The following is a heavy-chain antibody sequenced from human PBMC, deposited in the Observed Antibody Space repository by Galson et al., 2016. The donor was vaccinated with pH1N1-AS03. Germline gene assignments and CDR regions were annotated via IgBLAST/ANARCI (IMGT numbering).Heavy chain of an antibody. CDR3: ARWSNNWDWAIDY. CDR2: INKDEDER. V-gene: IGHV3-7*01. CDR1: GFSISSGA. J-gene: IGHJ4*02. D-gene: IGHD1-1*01. Sequence: SLRLSCAVSGFSISSGATTWVRQAPGKGLEWVATINKDEDERYYMGSVKGRCTISRDNVRNSLYLQMNSLRDEDTGVDFCARWSNNWDWAIDYWGQGTLVTVSS.